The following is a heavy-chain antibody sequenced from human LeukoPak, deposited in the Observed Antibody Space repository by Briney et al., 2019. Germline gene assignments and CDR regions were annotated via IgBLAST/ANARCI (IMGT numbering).Heavy chain of an antibody. D-gene: IGHD2-15*01. CDR3: ARSTGSPDAFDI. CDR2: IIPIFGTA. V-gene: IGHV1-69*13. CDR1: GGTFSSYA. Sequence: SVKVSCKASGGTFSSYAISWVRQAPGQGLEWMGGIIPIFGTANYAQKFQGRVTITADESTSTAYMELSSLRSEDTAVYYCARSTGSPDAFDIWGQGTMVTVSS. J-gene: IGHJ3*02.